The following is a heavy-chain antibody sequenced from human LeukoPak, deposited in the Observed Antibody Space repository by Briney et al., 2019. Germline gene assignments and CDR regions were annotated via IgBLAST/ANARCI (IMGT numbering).Heavy chain of an antibody. V-gene: IGHV4-38-2*02. CDR2: IYHSGST. Sequence: NPSETLSLTCTVSGYSISSGYYWGWIRQPPGKGLEWIGSIYHSGSTYYNPSLKSRVTISVDTSKNQFSLKLSSVTAADTAVYYCARESVDSSGWYLDRWFDPWGQGTLVTVSS. D-gene: IGHD6-19*01. J-gene: IGHJ5*02. CDR3: ARESVDSSGWYLDRWFDP. CDR1: GYSISSGYY.